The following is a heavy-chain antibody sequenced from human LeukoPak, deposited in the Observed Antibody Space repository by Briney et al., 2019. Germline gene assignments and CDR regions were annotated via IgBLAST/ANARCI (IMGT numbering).Heavy chain of an antibody. Sequence: GGSLRLSCAASGFTFSSYWMSWVRQALGKGLEWVANIKQDGSEKYYVDSVKGRFTISRDNAKNSLYLQMNSLRAEDTAVYYCARAPANIVVVPAATCFDYWGQGTLVTVSS. V-gene: IGHV3-7*03. D-gene: IGHD2-2*01. CDR3: ARAPANIVVVPAATCFDY. CDR2: IKQDGSEK. CDR1: GFTFSSYW. J-gene: IGHJ4*02.